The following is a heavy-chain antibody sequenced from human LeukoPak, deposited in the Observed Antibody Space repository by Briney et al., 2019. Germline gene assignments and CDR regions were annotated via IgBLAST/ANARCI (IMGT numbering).Heavy chain of an antibody. J-gene: IGHJ4*02. CDR3: AREWGYYSDY. CDR2: IYYSGST. D-gene: IGHD3-16*01. Sequence: PSETLSLTCAVSGGSISSSSYFWGWIRQPPGKGLEWIGSIYYSGSTYYSTSLKSRVTISVDTSKNQFSLKLSSVTAADTAVYYCAREWGYYSDYWGQGTLVTVSS. CDR1: GGSISSSSYF. V-gene: IGHV4-39*07.